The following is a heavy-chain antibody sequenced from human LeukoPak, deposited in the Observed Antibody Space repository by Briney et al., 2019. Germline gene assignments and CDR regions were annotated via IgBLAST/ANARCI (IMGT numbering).Heavy chain of an antibody. D-gene: IGHD3-10*01. CDR3: ARGGITMFRGVVTLSWFDP. J-gene: IGHJ5*02. V-gene: IGHV1-18*04. CDR2: ISAYNGNT. CDR1: GYTFTSYG. Sequence: ASVKVSCKASGYTFTSYGISWVRQAPGQGLEWMGWISAYNGNTNYAQKLQGRVTMTTDTSTSTAYMELRSLRSDDTAVYYCARGGITMFRGVVTLSWFDPWGQGTLVTVSS.